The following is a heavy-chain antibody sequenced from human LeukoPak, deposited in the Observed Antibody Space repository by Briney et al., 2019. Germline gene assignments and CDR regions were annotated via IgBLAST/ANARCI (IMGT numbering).Heavy chain of an antibody. V-gene: IGHV5-51*01. CDR1: GYSFTSYW. CDR3: TRRIYGGNHDLDY. D-gene: IGHD4-23*01. Sequence: GESLKISCKASGYSFTSYWIGWVRQMPGKGLEWVGITHPGDSDTRYSPSFQGHVTVSADVSVTTAYLQWSGLKASDTAMYYCTRRIYGGNHDLDYWGQGTLVTVSS. J-gene: IGHJ4*02. CDR2: THPGDSDT.